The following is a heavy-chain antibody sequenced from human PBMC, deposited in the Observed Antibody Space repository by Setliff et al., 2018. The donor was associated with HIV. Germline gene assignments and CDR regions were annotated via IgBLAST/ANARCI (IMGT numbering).Heavy chain of an antibody. CDR1: GGSISSGDYY. D-gene: IGHD3-22*01. V-gene: IGHV4-30-4*01. J-gene: IGHJ4*02. Sequence: SETLSLTCTVSGGSISSGDYYWSWLRQPPGKGLEWIGYTYYSGYTQYNPSLKSRVTISVDTSKNQFSLKLRSVSAADTAVYYCARASSGYLIVHYWGQGTLVTSPQ. CDR2: TYYSGYT. CDR3: ARASSGYLIVHY.